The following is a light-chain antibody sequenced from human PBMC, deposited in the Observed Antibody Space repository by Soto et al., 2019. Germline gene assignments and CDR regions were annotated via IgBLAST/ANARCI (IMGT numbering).Light chain of an antibody. CDR1: QSVSSSY. V-gene: IGKV3-20*01. CDR3: QQYGSSPPYT. J-gene: IGKJ2*01. CDR2: GAT. Sequence: EIVLTQSPGTLSLSPGERATLSCRASQSVSSSYLAWYQQKPGQAPRLLIYGATSKATGIPDRFSGSGSGTDFTFTISRLGPEDFAVYYCQQYGSSPPYTFGQGTKLEIK.